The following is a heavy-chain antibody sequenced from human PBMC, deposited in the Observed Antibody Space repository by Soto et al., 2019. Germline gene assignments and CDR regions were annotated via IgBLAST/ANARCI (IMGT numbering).Heavy chain of an antibody. CDR1: GFTFRNYN. D-gene: IGHD3-22*01. V-gene: IGHV3-30*18. CDR2: ISFDGSNK. J-gene: IGHJ4*02. CDR3: AQVDYDSVY. Sequence: VQLVESGGGLVQPGGSLRLSCAASGFTFRNYNMNWVRQAPGKGLEWVTVISFDGSNKYYADSVRGRFTISRDNSKNTLYLQMNSLRAEDTAVYYCAQVDYDSVYWGQGTLVTVSS.